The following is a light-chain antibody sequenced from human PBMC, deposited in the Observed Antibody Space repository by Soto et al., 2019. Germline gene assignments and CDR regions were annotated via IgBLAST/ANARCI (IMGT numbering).Light chain of an antibody. CDR2: WAS. V-gene: IGKV4-1*01. CDR3: QQYYSSPSYT. Sequence: DIVMTQSPDSLAVSLGERATINCKSSQSVLYSSNNKNYLAWYQQKPGQPPKLLISWASTRESGVPDRFSGSGSGTDFILTISSLWPAYTAVYFSQQYYSSPSYTFGQGTKLEIK. J-gene: IGKJ2*01. CDR1: QSVLYSSNNKNY.